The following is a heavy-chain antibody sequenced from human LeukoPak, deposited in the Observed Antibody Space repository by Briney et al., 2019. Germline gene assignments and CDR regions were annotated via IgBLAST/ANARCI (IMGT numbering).Heavy chain of an antibody. CDR3: ARVEVGPTRPGLDV. V-gene: IGHV3-74*01. CDR1: GFTFSNYW. D-gene: IGHD1-26*01. Sequence: GGSLRLSCAVSGFTFSNYWMHWVRQAPGKGLVWVSRIDSQGSTISYADSVKGRFTISRDNAKNTLYLQMNSLRDEDTAVYYCARVEVGPTRPGLDVWGQGTTVTVSS. J-gene: IGHJ6*02. CDR2: IDSQGSTI.